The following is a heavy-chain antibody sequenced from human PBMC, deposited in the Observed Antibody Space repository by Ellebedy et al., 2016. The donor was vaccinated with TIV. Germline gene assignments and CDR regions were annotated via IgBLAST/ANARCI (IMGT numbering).Heavy chain of an antibody. CDR1: GGSISSYY. CDR2: IYYSGST. CDR3: ARDEGGSGSLSH. D-gene: IGHD3-10*01. Sequence: MPSETLSLTCTVSGGSISSYYWSWIRQPQGKGLEWIGYIYYSGSTNYNPSLKSRVTISVDTSKNQFSLKLSSVTAADTAVYYCARDEGGSGSLSHWGQGTLVTVSS. V-gene: IGHV4-59*12. J-gene: IGHJ4*02.